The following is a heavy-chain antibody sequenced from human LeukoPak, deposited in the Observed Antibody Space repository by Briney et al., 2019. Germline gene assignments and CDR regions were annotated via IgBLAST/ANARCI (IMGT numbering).Heavy chain of an antibody. J-gene: IGHJ5*02. CDR2: MNPNSGNT. V-gene: IGHV1-8*01. D-gene: IGHD3-3*01. Sequence: ASVKVSCKASGYTFTGYDINWVRQATGQGLEWMGWMNPNSGNTGYAQKFQGRVTMTRNTSISTAYMELSSLRSEDTAVYYCARGRLAYDFWSGYYWGDNSLLNWFDPWGQGTLVTVSS. CDR3: ARGRLAYDFWSGYYWGDNSLLNWFDP. CDR1: GYTFTGYD.